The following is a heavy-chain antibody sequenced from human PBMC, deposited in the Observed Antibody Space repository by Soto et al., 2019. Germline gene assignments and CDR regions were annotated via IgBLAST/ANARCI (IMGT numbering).Heavy chain of an antibody. CDR1: GGPFSGYY. Sequence: QVQLQQWGAGLLKPAETLSLTCAVYGGPFSGYYWSWIRQPPGKGLERVGEINHSGRTNYNPSLKSRVTISVDTSKHQFSLKLSSVTAAATAVYYCARDAIAAAGLGGWFDPWGQGTLVTVSS. V-gene: IGHV4-34*01. D-gene: IGHD6-13*01. J-gene: IGHJ5*02. CDR2: INHSGRT. CDR3: ARDAIAAAGLGGWFDP.